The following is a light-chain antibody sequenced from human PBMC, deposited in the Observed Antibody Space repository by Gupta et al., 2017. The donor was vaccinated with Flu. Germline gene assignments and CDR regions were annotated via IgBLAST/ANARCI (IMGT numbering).Light chain of an antibody. CDR3: QQNKNWPLIT. V-gene: IGKV3-15*01. CDR2: GAS. CDR1: QSVRSK. J-gene: IGKJ3*01. Sequence: EIVMTQSPATLSVSPGERATLSCRSGQSVRSKLACYQHKPVHPPRLRIYGASTRDTGIPARVSGSGFGKELPFTISSRQWEDFAVYYCQQNKNWPLITFGRGTKVDIK.